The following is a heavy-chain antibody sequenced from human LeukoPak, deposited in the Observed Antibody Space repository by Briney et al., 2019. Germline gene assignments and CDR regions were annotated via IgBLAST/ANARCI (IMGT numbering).Heavy chain of an antibody. J-gene: IGHJ6*03. CDR2: ISGSGGST. CDR1: GFTFSSYD. Sequence: GGSLRLSCAASGFTFSSYDMSWVRQAPGKGLEGVSAISGSGGSTYYADSVKGRFTISRDNSKNTLYLQMNSLRAEDTAVYYCAKSRPITMIVVAYMDVWGKGTTVTVSS. V-gene: IGHV3-23*01. D-gene: IGHD3-22*01. CDR3: AKSRPITMIVVAYMDV.